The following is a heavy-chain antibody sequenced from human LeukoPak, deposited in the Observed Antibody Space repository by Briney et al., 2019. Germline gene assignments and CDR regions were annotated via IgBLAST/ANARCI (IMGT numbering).Heavy chain of an antibody. CDR1: GFSFSRYS. CDR2: ISSSTRYI. J-gene: IGHJ6*03. CDR3: AKDAQWLVPEGYYYYMDV. Sequence: PGGSLRLSCAGSGFSFSRYSMNWFRQAPGKGLERFSSISSSTRYIFYADSVKGRFNVSRDNAKNSLYLQMNSLRVEDTAVYYCAKDAQWLVPEGYYYYMDVWGKGTTVTVSS. V-gene: IGHV3-21*01. D-gene: IGHD6-19*01.